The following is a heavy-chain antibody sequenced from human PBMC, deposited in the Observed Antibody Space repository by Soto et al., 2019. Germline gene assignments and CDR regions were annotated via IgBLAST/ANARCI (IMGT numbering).Heavy chain of an antibody. CDR1: GYTFTNYG. V-gene: IGHV1-18*01. CDR3: ARDHPFIVATMSIDL. Sequence: QVQLAQSGGEVKKLGASLKVSCKASGYTFTNYGISWVRQAPGQGLEWMGWISPYNGHTNSAQKFQDRMSMTTDTSTATAYMELRSLRTDDTAVYYFARDHPFIVATMSIDLWGQGTLVSVSS. J-gene: IGHJ4*02. CDR2: ISPYNGHT. D-gene: IGHD5-12*01.